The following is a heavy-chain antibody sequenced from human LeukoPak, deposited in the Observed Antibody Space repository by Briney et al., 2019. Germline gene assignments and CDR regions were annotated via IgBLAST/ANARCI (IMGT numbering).Heavy chain of an antibody. J-gene: IGHJ3*02. V-gene: IGHV3-23*01. D-gene: IGHD3-10*01. CDR1: GFTFSSYG. CDR2: ISGSGGST. Sequence: PGGSLRLSCAASGFTFSSYGMSWVRQAPGKGLEWVSAISGSGGSTYYADSVKGRFTISRDNSKNTLYLQMNSLRAEDTAVYYCAKDFITMVRGALWAFDIWGQGTMVTVSS. CDR3: AKDFITMVRGALWAFDI.